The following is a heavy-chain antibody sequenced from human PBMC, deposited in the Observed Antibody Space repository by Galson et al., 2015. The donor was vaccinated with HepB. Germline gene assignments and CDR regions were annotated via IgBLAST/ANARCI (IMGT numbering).Heavy chain of an antibody. D-gene: IGHD3-10*01. Sequence: PALVKPTQTLTLTCTFSGFSLSSSGVGVGWIRQPPGKALEWLTLIYWDEEKRYRPSLKNRVIITKDTSRNQVVLTMTNMDPVDTATYYCAHRRVGYGSGSVDYWGQGLLVTVSS. V-gene: IGHV2-5*02. CDR3: AHRRVGYGSGSVDY. J-gene: IGHJ4*02. CDR2: IYWDEEK. CDR1: GFSLSSSGVG.